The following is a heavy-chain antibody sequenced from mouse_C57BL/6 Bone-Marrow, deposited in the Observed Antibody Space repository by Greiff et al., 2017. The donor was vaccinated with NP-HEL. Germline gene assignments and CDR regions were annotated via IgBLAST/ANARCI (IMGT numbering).Heavy chain of an antibody. D-gene: IGHD1-1*01. CDR1: GYAFTNYL. J-gene: IGHJ1*03. V-gene: IGHV1-54*01. Sequence: LVESGAELVRPGTSVKVSCKASGYAFTNYLIEWVKQRPGQGLEWIGVINPGSGGTNYNEKFKGKATLTADKSSSTAYMQLSSLTSEDSAVYFCARLYYGSIYWYFDVWGTGTTVTVSS. CDR2: INPGSGGT. CDR3: ARLYYGSIYWYFDV.